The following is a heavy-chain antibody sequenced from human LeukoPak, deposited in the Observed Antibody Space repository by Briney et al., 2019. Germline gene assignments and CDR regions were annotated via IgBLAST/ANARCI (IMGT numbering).Heavy chain of an antibody. J-gene: IGHJ2*01. CDR2: IHYTGAT. V-gene: IGHV4-34*01. D-gene: IGHD7-27*01. CDR3: ARGVLGPYYFDL. Sequence: SETLSLTCAVYGGTFRGYYWSWIRQPPGKGLEWIGEIHYTGATNYKPSLKSRVTISGDPSKNQVSLRVSSVTDADTAVYYCARGVLGPYYFDLWGRGTLVTVSS. CDR1: GGTFRGYY.